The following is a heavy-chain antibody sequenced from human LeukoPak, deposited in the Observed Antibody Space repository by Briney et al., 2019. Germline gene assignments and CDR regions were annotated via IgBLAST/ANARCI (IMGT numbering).Heavy chain of an antibody. V-gene: IGHV4-30-4*01. CDR1: GGSISSGDYY. CDR2: IYYSGST. J-gene: IGHJ6*02. D-gene: IGHD6-13*01. CDR3: ARIEHTYSSSWYYYYGMDV. Sequence: PSQTLSLTCTVSGGSISSGDYYWSWIRQPPGKGLEWIGYIYYSGSTYYNPSLKSRVTISVYTSKNQFPLKLSSVTAADTAVYYCARIEHTYSSSWYYYYGMDVWGQGTTVTVSS.